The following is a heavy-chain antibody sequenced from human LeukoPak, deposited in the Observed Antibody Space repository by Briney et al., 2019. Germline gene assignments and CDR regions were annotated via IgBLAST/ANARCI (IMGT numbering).Heavy chain of an antibody. CDR2: IKQDGSEK. CDR1: GFTFGSYW. Sequence: PGGSLRLSCAASGFTFGSYWMSWVRQAPGKGLEWVANIKQDGSEKYYVDSVKGRFTISRDNAKNSLYLQMNSLRAEDTAVYYCASDPGGVGYWGQGTLVTVSS. J-gene: IGHJ4*02. V-gene: IGHV3-7*01. CDR3: ASDPGGVGY. D-gene: IGHD3-10*01.